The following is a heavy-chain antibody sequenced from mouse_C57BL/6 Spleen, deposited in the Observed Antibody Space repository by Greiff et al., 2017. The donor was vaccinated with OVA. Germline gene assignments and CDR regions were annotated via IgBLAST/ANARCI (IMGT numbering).Heavy chain of an antibody. Sequence: VKLQQPGAELVRPGSSVKLSCKASGYTFTSYWMDWVKQRPGQGLEWIGNIYPSDSETHYNQKFKDKATLTVDKSSSTAYMQLSSLTSEDSAVYDCAREGTGTWYFDVWGTGTTVTVSS. V-gene: IGHV1-61*01. D-gene: IGHD4-1*01. CDR1: GYTFTSYW. CDR3: AREGTGTWYFDV. J-gene: IGHJ1*03. CDR2: IYPSDSET.